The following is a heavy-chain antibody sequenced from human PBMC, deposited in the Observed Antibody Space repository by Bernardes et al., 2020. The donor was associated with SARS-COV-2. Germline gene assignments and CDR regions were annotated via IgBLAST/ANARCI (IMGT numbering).Heavy chain of an antibody. V-gene: IGHV1-69*06. CDR1: GGTFSSYA. J-gene: IGHJ6*02. CDR3: ARSWIQLPGYYYYYGMDV. CDR2: IIPIFGTA. Sequence: SVKVSCKASGGTFSSYAISWVRQAPGQGLEWMGGIIPIFGTANYAQKFQGRVTITADKSTSTAYMELSILRSEDTAVYYCARSWIQLPGYYYYYGMDVWGQGTTVTVSS. D-gene: IGHD5-18*01.